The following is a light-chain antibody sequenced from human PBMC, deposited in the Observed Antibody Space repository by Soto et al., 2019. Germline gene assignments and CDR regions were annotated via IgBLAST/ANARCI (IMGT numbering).Light chain of an antibody. CDR1: QGIRNY. CDR3: QKYSSPPYT. V-gene: IGKV1-27*01. Sequence: DIQMTQSPSSLSASVGDRVTITCRASQGIRNYLAWYQQKPGKVPKLLIYTASTLQSGVPSRFSGSGYGTDFPFTISSLQPEDVATYYCQKYSSPPYTFGQGTKLEF. CDR2: TAS. J-gene: IGKJ2*01.